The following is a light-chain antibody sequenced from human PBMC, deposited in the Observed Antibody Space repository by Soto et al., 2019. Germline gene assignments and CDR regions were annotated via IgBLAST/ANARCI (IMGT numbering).Light chain of an antibody. V-gene: IGKV1-5*01. CDR1: RNIRNW. J-gene: IGKJ3*01. Sequence: DNQMTQSPPTLSASVGDRVTITCRASRNIRNWLAWYQLKPGKAPNLLIYDASTLKSGVPSRFSGRGSGTDFTLTISSLQPDDFGTYYCQQHDSYFGPGTKVDIK. CDR2: DAS. CDR3: QQHDSY.